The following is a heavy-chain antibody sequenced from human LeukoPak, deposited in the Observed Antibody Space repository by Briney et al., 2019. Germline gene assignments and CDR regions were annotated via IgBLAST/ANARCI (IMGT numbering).Heavy chain of an antibody. Sequence: SETLSLTCTVSVGSISSGGYYWSWIRQHPGKGLEWIGYIYYSGSTYYNPSLKSRVTISVDTFKNQFSLKLSSVTAADTAVYYCARVGIAAAETFDYWGQGTLVTVSS. CDR2: IYYSGST. CDR3: ARVGIAAAETFDY. V-gene: IGHV4-31*03. CDR1: VGSISSGGYY. J-gene: IGHJ4*02. D-gene: IGHD6-13*01.